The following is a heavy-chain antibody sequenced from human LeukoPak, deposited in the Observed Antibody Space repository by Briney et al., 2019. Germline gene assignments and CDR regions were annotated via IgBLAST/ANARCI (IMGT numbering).Heavy chain of an antibody. D-gene: IGHD5-12*01. J-gene: IGHJ4*02. V-gene: IGHV1-69*13. CDR3: ARDIGGYVWAD. CDR2: IITIFGTA. Sequence: GASVKVSCKASGGTFSSYAISWVRQAPGQGLEWMGGIITIFGTANYAQKFQGRVTITADESTSTAYMELSSLRSEDTAVYYCARDIGGYVWADWGQGTLVTVSS. CDR1: GGTFSSYA.